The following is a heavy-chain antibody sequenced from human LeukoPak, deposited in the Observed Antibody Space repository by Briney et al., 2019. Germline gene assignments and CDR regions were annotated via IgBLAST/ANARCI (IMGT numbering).Heavy chain of an antibody. Sequence: PSETLSLTCAVYGGSFSGYYWSWIRQPPGKGLEWNGEINHSGSTNNNPSLKSGVTISVDTSKNQFSLKLSSVTAADTAVYYCARLHHDWLLTVHYYGMDVWGKGTTVTVSS. J-gene: IGHJ6*04. CDR3: ARLHHDWLLTVHYYGMDV. CDR2: INHSGST. V-gene: IGHV4-34*01. D-gene: IGHD3-9*01. CDR1: GGSFSGYY.